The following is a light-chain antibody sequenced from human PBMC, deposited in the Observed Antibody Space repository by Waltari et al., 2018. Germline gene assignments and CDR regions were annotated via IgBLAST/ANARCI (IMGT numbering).Light chain of an antibody. J-gene: IGKJ4*01. V-gene: IGKV3-20*01. CDR2: GAS. Sequence: EIVLTQSPGTLSLSPGERATLSCRASQRVASNFLAWYQQKPGQAPRLLIYGASSRVTGIPDRFSGSGSGTDFTLTISRLEPVDFAVYYCQQYDFSVPLTFGGGTKVEIK. CDR3: QQYDFSVPLT. CDR1: QRVASNF.